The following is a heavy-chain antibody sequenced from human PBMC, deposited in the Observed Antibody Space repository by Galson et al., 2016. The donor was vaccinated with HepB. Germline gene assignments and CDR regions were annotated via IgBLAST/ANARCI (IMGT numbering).Heavy chain of an antibody. V-gene: IGHV3-33*01. CDR2: IWYDGSDE. CDR3: VRDFLWGEGADAFDI. Sequence: SLRLSCAASGFTFSSYGMHWVRQAPGKGLEWVAVIWYDGSDEYYADSVKGRFTISRDNSKNTLYLQMNSLRAEDTAIYYCVRDFLWGEGADAFDIWGQGTRVTVSS. D-gene: IGHD3-16*01. CDR1: GFTFSSYG. J-gene: IGHJ3*02.